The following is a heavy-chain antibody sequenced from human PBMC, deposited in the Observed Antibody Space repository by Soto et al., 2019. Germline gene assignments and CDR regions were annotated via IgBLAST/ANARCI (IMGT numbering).Heavy chain of an antibody. CDR1: GGGTLSNDG. V-gene: IGHV1-69*01. Sequence: QVHLVQSGADVRKSGSSVRVSCTASGGGTLSNDGISWVRQAPGQGLEWLGRIIPFFGIPDYSQSFQGRLTITADASTGTVYMDLRSLKSDDTAVYYCAREVVTETTWGSFDAWGQGTLVTVSS. J-gene: IGHJ4*02. D-gene: IGHD2-21*02. CDR3: AREVVTETTWGSFDA. CDR2: IIPFFGIP.